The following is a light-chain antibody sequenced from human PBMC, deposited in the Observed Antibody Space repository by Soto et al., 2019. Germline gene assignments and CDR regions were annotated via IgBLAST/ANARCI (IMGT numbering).Light chain of an antibody. CDR2: GAS. J-gene: IGKJ1*01. CDR1: QNVGNN. Sequence: EILMTQSPSTLSVSPGEIATLSCRASQNVGNNLVWYQQKPGQAPRLLIYGASTRAAGIPDRFSGSGSGTEFTLTISGLQSDDFAVYYCQQFNNWPPWTFGQGTKVDIK. CDR3: QQFNNWPPWT. V-gene: IGKV3-15*01.